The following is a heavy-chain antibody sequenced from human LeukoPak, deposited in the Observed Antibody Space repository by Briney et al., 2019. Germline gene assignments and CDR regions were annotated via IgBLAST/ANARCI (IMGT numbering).Heavy chain of an antibody. CDR1: GGSINSYY. D-gene: IGHD7-27*01. CDR2: IYYSGTT. CDR3: ARSLNWGATFDY. Sequence: SATLSLTCTVSGGSINSYYWSWIRQPPGKGLEWIGYIYYSGTTNYNPSLKSRVTISVDTSKNQFSLKLTSVTAADTAEYYCARSLNWGATFDYWGQGTLVTVSS. V-gene: IGHV4-59*01. J-gene: IGHJ4*02.